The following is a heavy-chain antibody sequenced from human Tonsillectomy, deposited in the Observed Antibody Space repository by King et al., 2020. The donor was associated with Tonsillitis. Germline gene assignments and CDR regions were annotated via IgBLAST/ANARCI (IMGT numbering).Heavy chain of an antibody. CDR1: GFTFSSYA. CDR3: ARDGISAWFDP. D-gene: IGHD2-15*01. Sequence: VQLVESGGSVVQPGRSLRLSCAASGFTFSSYAMHWVRQAPGKGLEWVAVISYDGSNKYYADSVKGRFTISRDNSKNTLYLQMNSLRAEDTAVYYCARDGISAWFDPWRQGTLVTVSS. J-gene: IGHJ5*02. V-gene: IGHV3-30*01. CDR2: ISYDGSNK.